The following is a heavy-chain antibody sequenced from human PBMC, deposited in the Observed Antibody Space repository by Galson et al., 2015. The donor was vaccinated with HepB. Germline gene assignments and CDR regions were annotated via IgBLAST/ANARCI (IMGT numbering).Heavy chain of an antibody. Sequence: SLRLSCAASDFTFEDYGMHWVRQVPGKGLEWVAGISWNSESTGYADSVRGRFTISRDNAKYSLYLQMNSLRAEDTALYYCAQDLTYYYGSGSYFVGMNVWGQGTTVTVSS. CDR1: DFTFEDYG. D-gene: IGHD3-10*01. J-gene: IGHJ6*02. CDR3: AQDLTYYYGSGSYFVGMNV. V-gene: IGHV3-9*01. CDR2: ISWNSEST.